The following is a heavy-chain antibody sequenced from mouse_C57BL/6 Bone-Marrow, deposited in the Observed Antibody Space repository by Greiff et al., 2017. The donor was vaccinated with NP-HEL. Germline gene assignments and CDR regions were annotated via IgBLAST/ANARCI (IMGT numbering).Heavy chain of an antibody. J-gene: IGHJ2*01. CDR3: ARTIYFYFNY. CDR2: IDPSDSYT. D-gene: IGHD2-1*01. Sequence: QVQLQQSGAELVRPGTSVKLSCKASGYTFTSYWMHWVKQRPGQGLEWIGVIDPSDSYTNYNQKFKGKATLTVDTSSSTAYMQLSSLTSEDSAVYYCARTIYFYFNYWGQGTTLTVSS. V-gene: IGHV1-59*01. CDR1: GYTFTSYW.